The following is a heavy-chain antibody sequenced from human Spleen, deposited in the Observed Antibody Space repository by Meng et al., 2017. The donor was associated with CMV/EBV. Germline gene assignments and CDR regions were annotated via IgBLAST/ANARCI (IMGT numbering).Heavy chain of an antibody. CDR1: GFTFRSYD. CDR3: VKDIHSLD. J-gene: IGHJ4*02. D-gene: IGHD2-15*01. V-gene: IGHV3-30*02. CDR2: IRYDGNAQ. Sequence: GGSLRLSCTASGFTFRSYDMTWVRQAPGKGLEWVAFIRYDGNAQYYGDSVKGRFTISRDNSKNTLYLQMDSLRPEDTATYYCVKDIHSLDWGQGTLVTVSS.